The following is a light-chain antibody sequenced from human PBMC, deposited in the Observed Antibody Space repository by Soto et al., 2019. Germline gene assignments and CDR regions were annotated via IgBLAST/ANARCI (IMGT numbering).Light chain of an antibody. CDR3: SSYTTSSFVI. CDR2: DVT. J-gene: IGLJ2*01. V-gene: IGLV2-14*01. Sequence: QSVLTQPASVSGSPGQSITISCTGASSDVGRYNYVSWYQQYPGKAPKVIIYDVTNRPSGVSNRFSGTKSGNTASLSISGLQAEDEANYYCSSYTTSSFVIFGGGTKLTVL. CDR1: SSDVGRYNY.